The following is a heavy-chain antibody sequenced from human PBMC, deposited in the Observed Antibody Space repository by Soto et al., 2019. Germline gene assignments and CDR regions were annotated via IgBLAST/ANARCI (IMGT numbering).Heavy chain of an antibody. Sequence: SETLSLTCIVAGVSVRSYTRSWVRQPANKGLEWIGRVFSSVSATYNPSLKSRVSISMDTPENRISLKLDSVTAADAGVYFCARDGMTTGDTWGPGTLVTVFS. CDR1: GVSVRSYT. CDR3: ARDGMTTGDT. D-gene: IGHD2-21*02. V-gene: IGHV4-4*07. CDR2: VFSSVSA. J-gene: IGHJ4*02.